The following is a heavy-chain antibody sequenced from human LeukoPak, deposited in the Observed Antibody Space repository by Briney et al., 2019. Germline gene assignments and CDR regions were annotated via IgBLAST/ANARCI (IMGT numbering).Heavy chain of an antibody. V-gene: IGHV3-74*01. CDR1: GFTFSIYW. CDR3: ARVRGYSSSSDIEGYFDY. Sequence: GGSLRLSCAASGFTFSIYWMHWVRQAPGKGLVWVSRISSEGSSTTYADSVKGRFTISRDNAKNTLYLQMNGLRAEDTAVYYCARVRGYSSSSDIEGYFDYWGQGTLVTVSS. D-gene: IGHD6-13*01. J-gene: IGHJ4*02. CDR2: ISSEGSST.